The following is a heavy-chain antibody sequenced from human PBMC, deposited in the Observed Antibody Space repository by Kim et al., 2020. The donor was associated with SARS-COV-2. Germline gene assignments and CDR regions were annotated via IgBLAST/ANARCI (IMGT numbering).Heavy chain of an antibody. Sequence: YAGSVRGRFTISRDNAKNSLYLQMNSLRAEDTAVYYCAREISSGWYGVVGYWGQGTLVTVSS. J-gene: IGHJ4*02. D-gene: IGHD6-19*01. CDR3: AREISSGWYGVVGY. V-gene: IGHV3-21*01.